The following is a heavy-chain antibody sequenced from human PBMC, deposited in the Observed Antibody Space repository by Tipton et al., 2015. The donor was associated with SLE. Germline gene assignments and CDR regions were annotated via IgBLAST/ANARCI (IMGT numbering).Heavy chain of an antibody. D-gene: IGHD6-13*01. CDR3: AREGRQQLVDAFDI. Sequence: GSLRLSCAASGFTFSSYGMHWVRQAPGKGLEWVAFIRYDGSNKYYADSVKGRFTISRDNSKNTLYLQMNSLRAEDTAVYYCAREGRQQLVDAFDIWGQGTMVTVSS. J-gene: IGHJ3*02. V-gene: IGHV3-30*02. CDR1: GFTFSSYG. CDR2: IRYDGSNK.